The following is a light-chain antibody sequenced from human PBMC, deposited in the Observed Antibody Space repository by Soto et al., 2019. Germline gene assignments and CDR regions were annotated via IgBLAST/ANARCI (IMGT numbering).Light chain of an antibody. V-gene: IGKV3-15*01. CDR1: QSVSSR. Sequence: EVVLTQSPGTLSLPTGERATLSCRASQSVSSRLAWYQQRPGQAPRLLISGASTRATGIAARFSGSGSGREFTLTISSLQSEDSALYYCQQYSNWPTFGQGTLLEIK. CDR3: QQYSNWPT. CDR2: GAS. J-gene: IGKJ5*01.